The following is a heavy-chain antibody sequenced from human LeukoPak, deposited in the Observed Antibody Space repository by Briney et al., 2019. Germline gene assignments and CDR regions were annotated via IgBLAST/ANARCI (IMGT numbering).Heavy chain of an antibody. Sequence: KPSETLSLTCTVSGGSISSSSYYWGWIRQPPGKGLEWIGSIYYSGSTYYNPSLKSRVTISVDTSKNQFSLKLSSVTAADTAVYYCARGIPFDYWGQGTLVTVSS. J-gene: IGHJ4*02. CDR2: IYYSGST. CDR3: ARGIPFDY. V-gene: IGHV4-39*07. CDR1: GGSISSSSYY.